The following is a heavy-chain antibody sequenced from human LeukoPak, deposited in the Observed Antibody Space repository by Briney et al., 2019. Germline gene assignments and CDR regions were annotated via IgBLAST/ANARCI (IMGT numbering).Heavy chain of an antibody. D-gene: IGHD2-8*01. J-gene: IGHJ4*02. Sequence: ASVKVSCKASGYTFTGYYMHWVRQAPGRGLEWMGWINPNSGGTNYAQKFQGRVTMTRDTSISTAYMELSRLRSDDTAVYYCVGWDIVLMVGYWGQGTLVTVSS. CDR2: INPNSGGT. CDR1: GYTFTGYY. V-gene: IGHV1-2*02. CDR3: VGWDIVLMVGY.